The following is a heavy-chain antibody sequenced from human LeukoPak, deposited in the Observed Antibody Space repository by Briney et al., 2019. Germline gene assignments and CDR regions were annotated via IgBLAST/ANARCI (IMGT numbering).Heavy chain of an antibody. CDR3: ARDGYSSSWYGV. J-gene: IGHJ4*02. V-gene: IGHV3-21*01. D-gene: IGHD6-13*01. CDR2: ISSSSSYI. CDR1: GFTFSSYS. Sequence: PGGSLRLSCAASGFTFSSYSMDWVRQAPGKGLEWVSSISSSSSYIYYADSVKGRFTISRDNAKNSLYLQMNSLRAEDTAVYYCARDGYSSSWYGVWGQGTLVTVSS.